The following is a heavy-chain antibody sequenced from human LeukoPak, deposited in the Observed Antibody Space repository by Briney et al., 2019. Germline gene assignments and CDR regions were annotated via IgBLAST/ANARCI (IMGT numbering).Heavy chain of an antibody. CDR2: IKQDEGEK. CDR1: QFSCSTYW. V-gene: IGHV3-7*01. Sequence: GWALRLSWAASQFSCSTYWMSWGRQAPGKGLEWVANIKQDEGEKYYVDSVRGRFTISRDNAKNSLYLQMNSLRAEDTAVYYCAREASLNYMDVWGKGTTVTVSS. CDR3: AREASLNYMDV. J-gene: IGHJ6*03.